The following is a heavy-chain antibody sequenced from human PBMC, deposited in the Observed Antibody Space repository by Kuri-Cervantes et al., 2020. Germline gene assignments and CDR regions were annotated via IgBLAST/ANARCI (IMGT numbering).Heavy chain of an antibody. CDR3: ARGGVVRYFDWLPHDIYYYGMDV. Sequence: ASVKVSCKASGYTFTGYYMHWVRQAPGQGLGWMGWINPNSGGTNYAQKFQGRVTMTTDTSTSTAYMELRSLRSDDTAVYYCARGGVVRYFDWLPHDIYYYGMDVWGQGTTVTVSS. CDR1: GYTFTGYY. CDR2: INPNSGGT. V-gene: IGHV1-2*02. J-gene: IGHJ6*02. D-gene: IGHD3-9*01.